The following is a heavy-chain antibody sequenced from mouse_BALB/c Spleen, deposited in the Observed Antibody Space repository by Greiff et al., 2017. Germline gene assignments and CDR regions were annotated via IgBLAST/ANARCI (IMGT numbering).Heavy chain of an antibody. D-gene: IGHD1-2*01. CDR2: IDPANGNT. Sequence: VQLKQSGAELVKPGASVKLSCTASGFNIKETYMHWVKQRPEQGLEWIGRIDPANGNTKYDPKFQGKATITADTSSNTAYLQLSSLTSEDTAVYYCARDTTATDYWGQGTTLTVSS. CDR3: ARDTTATDY. J-gene: IGHJ2*01. V-gene: IGHV14-3*02. CDR1: GFNIKETY.